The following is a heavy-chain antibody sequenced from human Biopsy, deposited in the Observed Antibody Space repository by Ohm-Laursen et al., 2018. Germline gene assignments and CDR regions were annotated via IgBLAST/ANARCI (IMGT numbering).Heavy chain of an antibody. J-gene: IGHJ2*01. CDR3: ARGLSSGWYGYFDV. CDR1: GFTFGHYA. CDR2: IWYDGTNE. Sequence: SLRLSCAASGFTFGHYAMHWVRQAPGKGLEWISLIWYDGTNEDYADSVKGRFTISRDNSKNTLYLQINTLTIEDTAFYYCARGLSSGWYGYFDVWGRGTLVTVSS. D-gene: IGHD6-19*01. V-gene: IGHV3-33*04.